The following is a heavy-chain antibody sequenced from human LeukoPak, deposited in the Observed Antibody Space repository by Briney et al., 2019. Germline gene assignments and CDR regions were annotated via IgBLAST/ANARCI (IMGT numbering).Heavy chain of an antibody. CDR2: ISYISSIT. CDR1: GFTFSNYS. V-gene: IGHV3-48*04. Sequence: GGSLRLSCAASGFTFSNYSMNWVRQAPGKGLEWVSYISYISSITDYADSVKGRLTISRDNAKNMLYLQINSLSVEDTAIYYCARGGKLEPTAMASWGQGSLVVVSS. D-gene: IGHD5-18*01. CDR3: ARGGKLEPTAMAS. J-gene: IGHJ5*02.